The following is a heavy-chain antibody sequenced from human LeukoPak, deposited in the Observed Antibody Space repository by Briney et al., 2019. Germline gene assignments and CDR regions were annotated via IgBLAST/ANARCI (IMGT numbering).Heavy chain of an antibody. D-gene: IGHD2-15*01. CDR2: ITSSGGST. V-gene: IGHV3-23*01. J-gene: IGHJ4*02. Sequence: GGSLRLSCAASGFTFSNYAMTWVRQAPGKGLEWVSGITSSGGSTYYAVSVKGRFTISRDNSKNTLHLQMSSLRAEDTAVYFCAKRSGGWELDSWGQGNLVTVSS. CDR1: GFTFSNYA. CDR3: AKRSGGWELDS.